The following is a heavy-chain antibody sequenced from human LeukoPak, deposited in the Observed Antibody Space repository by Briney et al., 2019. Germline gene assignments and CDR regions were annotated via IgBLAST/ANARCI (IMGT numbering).Heavy chain of an antibody. CDR1: GYTFTGYY. V-gene: IGHV1-2*06. CDR3: AKGMVQPDY. D-gene: IGHD1-1*01. Sequence: ASVKVSCKASGYTFTGYYMHWVRQAPGQGLEWMGRINPNSGGTNYAQKFQGRVTMTRDTSTSTVYMELSSLRSEDTAVYYCAKGMVQPDYWGQGTLVTVSS. CDR2: INPNSGGT. J-gene: IGHJ4*02.